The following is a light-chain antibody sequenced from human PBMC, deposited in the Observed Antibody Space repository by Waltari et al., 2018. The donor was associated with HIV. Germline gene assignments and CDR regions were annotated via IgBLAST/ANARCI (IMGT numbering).Light chain of an antibody. CDR2: DVN. J-gene: IGLJ2*01. CDR1: SNDVGGFNY. V-gene: IGLV2-11*01. Sequence: QSALTQPRSVSGSPGQSVTISCTGTSNDVGGFNYVSWYHHHPGKAPKLIIYDVNQRPAGVPARFSGSKSGHTASLTISGLQTEDEADYYCRSFAGNYTLIFVGGTTVTVL. CDR3: RSFAGNYTLI.